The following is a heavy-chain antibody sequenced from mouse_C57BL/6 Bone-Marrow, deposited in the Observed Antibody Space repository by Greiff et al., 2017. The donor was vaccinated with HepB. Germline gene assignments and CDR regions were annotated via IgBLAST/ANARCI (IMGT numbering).Heavy chain of an antibody. D-gene: IGHD6-1*01. Sequence: VQLVESGAELARPGASVKMSCKASGYTFTSYTMHWVKQRPGQGLEWIGYINPSSGYTKYNQKFKDKATLTADKSSSTAYMQLSSLTSEDSAVYYCVSLYYYAMDYWGQGTSVTVSS. J-gene: IGHJ4*01. CDR2: INPSSGYT. CDR3: VSLYYYAMDY. V-gene: IGHV1-4*01. CDR1: GYTFTSYT.